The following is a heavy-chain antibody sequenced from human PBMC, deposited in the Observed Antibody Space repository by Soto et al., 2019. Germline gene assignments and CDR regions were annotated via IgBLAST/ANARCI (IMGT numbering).Heavy chain of an antibody. D-gene: IGHD5-12*01. CDR3: ARSRYSGYDSLDY. V-gene: IGHV4-59*08. CDR2: IHYSGST. Sequence: PSETLSLTCTVSGGSISSYYWSWIRQPPGKGLEWIGYIHYSGSTNYNPSLKSRVTISVDTSKNQFSLKLSSVTAADTAVYYCARSRYSGYDSLDYWGQGTLVTVSS. J-gene: IGHJ4*02. CDR1: GGSISSYY.